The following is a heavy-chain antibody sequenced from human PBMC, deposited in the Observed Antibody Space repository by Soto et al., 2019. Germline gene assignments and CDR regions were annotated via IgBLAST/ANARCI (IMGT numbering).Heavy chain of an antibody. CDR3: ARVQGTAMVRSWFDP. CDR1: GFTFSSHW. V-gene: IGHV3-7*01. Sequence: QSGGSLRLSCAASGFTFSSHWMSWVRQAPGKGLEWVANIKQDGSEKYYVDSVKGRFTISRDNAKNSLYLQMNSLRAEDTAVYYCARVQGTAMVRSWFDPWGQGTLVTVSS. J-gene: IGHJ5*02. D-gene: IGHD5-18*01. CDR2: IKQDGSEK.